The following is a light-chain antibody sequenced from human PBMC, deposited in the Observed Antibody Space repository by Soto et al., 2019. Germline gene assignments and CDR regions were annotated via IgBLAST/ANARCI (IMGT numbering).Light chain of an antibody. V-gene: IGLV1-47*01. CDR3: AAWDDSPSAHVV. CDR2: RDN. CDR1: YSNVGTNY. J-gene: IGLJ2*01. Sequence: QSLLTQPPSTSVTPGQCVTISCSGAYSNVGTNYVYWYQQFPGTAPKLLIYRDNQRASGVPDRFSGSKSGTSASLAISGLRSEDEAEYYCAAWDDSPSAHVVFGGGTKVTVL.